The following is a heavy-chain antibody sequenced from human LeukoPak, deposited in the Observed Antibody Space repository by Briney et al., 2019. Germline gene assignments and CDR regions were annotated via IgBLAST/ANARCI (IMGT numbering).Heavy chain of an antibody. Sequence: GGSLRLSCAASGITFSSYAMSWVRQAPGKGLEWVSAISGSGGSTYYADSVKGRFTISRDNSKNTLYLQMNSLRAEDTAVYYCAKDHQLLWFGELSHWGQGTLVTVSS. D-gene: IGHD3-10*01. CDR2: ISGSGGST. CDR3: AKDHQLLWFGELSH. V-gene: IGHV3-23*01. CDR1: GITFSSYA. J-gene: IGHJ4*02.